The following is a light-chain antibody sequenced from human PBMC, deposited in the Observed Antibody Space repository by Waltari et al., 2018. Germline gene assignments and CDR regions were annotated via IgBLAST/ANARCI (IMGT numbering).Light chain of an antibody. CDR1: NSDVGVYNF. CDR2: EVT. CDR3: ASYADSDKLL. V-gene: IGLV2-8*01. Sequence: QSALTQHPSASGSPEQSVTISCTQTNSDVGVYNFVSWYQQHPSKAPKLMIYEVTKRPSGVPDRFSGSKSGNTASLTVSGLQAEDEADYYCASYADSDKLLFGGGTKLTVL. J-gene: IGLJ2*01.